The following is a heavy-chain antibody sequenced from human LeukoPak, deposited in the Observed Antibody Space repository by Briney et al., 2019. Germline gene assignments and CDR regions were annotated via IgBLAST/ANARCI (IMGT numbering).Heavy chain of an antibody. J-gene: IGHJ4*02. CDR3: ARGDCSGGSCPPLGY. V-gene: IGHV1-69*04. CDR1: GYTFTSYG. Sequence: SVKVSCKASGYTFTSYGISWVRQAPGQGLEWMGRIIPILGIANYAQKFQGRVTITADKSTSTAYMELSSLRSEDTAVYYCARGDCSGGSCPPLGYWGQGTLVTVSS. CDR2: IIPILGIA. D-gene: IGHD2-15*01.